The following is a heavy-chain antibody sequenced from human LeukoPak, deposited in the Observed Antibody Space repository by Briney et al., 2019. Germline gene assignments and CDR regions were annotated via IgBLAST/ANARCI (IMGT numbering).Heavy chain of an antibody. CDR3: AVSNGGYGP. D-gene: IGHD5-12*01. Sequence: GGSLRLSCGSTAFNFTAYWMHWVRHDPRQGLLWVARINSDGTTTNYADSVKGRFTISRDNAKNTLFLQMNSLRAEDTAVYFCAVSNGGYGPWGQGALVTVSS. J-gene: IGHJ5*02. CDR1: AFNFTAYW. V-gene: IGHV3-74*01. CDR2: INSDGTTT.